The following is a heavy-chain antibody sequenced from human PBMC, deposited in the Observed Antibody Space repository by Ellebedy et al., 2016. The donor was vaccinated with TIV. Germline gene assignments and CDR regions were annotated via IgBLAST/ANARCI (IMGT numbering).Heavy chain of an antibody. Sequence: GESLKISCAASGFTFSTYDMNRAHQAPGNRLKWVAHISSSGATIYYAYSVKGRFTISRDNAKNSLYLQMNSLRDEDTAVYHCVRRAVDYWGQGTLVTVSS. J-gene: IGHJ4*02. V-gene: IGHV3-48*02. CDR3: VRRAVDY. CDR1: GFTFSTYD. CDR2: ISSSGATI.